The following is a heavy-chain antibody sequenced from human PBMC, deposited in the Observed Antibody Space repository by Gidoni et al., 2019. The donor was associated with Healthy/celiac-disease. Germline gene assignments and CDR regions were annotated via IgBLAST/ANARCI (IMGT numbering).Heavy chain of an antibody. J-gene: IGHJ4*02. Sequence: EVQLVESAGGLVQPGGSLRLSCAASGFPCGSYWMSWVRQAPGKGLEWVANIKQDGSEKYYVDSVKGRFTISRDNAKNSLYLQMNSLGAEDTAVYYCARVRSSGGSYYFDYWGQGTLVTVSS. V-gene: IGHV3-7*01. D-gene: IGHD3-10*01. CDR3: ARVRSSGGSYYFDY. CDR1: GFPCGSYW. CDR2: IKQDGSEK.